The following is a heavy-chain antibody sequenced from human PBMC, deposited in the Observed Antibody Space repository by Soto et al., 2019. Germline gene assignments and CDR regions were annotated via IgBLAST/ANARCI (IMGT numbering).Heavy chain of an antibody. CDR2: INAGNGNT. CDR1: GYTFTSYA. Sequence: ASVKVSCKASGYTFTSYAMHWVRQAPGQRLEWMGWINAGNGNTKYSQKLQGRVTMTTDTSTSTAYMELRSLRSDDTAVYYCARDPSTGYCISTSCYSVHWFDPWGQGTLVTVSS. CDR3: ARDPSTGYCISTSCYSVHWFDP. D-gene: IGHD2-2*01. J-gene: IGHJ5*02. V-gene: IGHV1-3*01.